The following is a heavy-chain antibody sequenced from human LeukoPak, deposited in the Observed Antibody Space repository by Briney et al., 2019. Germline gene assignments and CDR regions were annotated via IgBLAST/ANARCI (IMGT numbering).Heavy chain of an antibody. CDR3: ARRSGYYDSSGYYYTLDY. Sequence: AASVKVSCKASGYTFTSYAMNWVRQAPGQGLEWMGWISAYNGNTNYAQKLQGRVTMTTDTSTSTAYMELRSLRSDDTAVYYCARRSGYYDSSGYYYTLDYWGQGTLVTVSS. V-gene: IGHV1-18*01. J-gene: IGHJ4*02. CDR2: ISAYNGNT. CDR1: GYTFTSYA. D-gene: IGHD3-22*01.